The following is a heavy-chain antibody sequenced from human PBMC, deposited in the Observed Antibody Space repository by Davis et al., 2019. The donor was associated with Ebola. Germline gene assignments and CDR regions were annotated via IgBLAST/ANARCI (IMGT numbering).Heavy chain of an antibody. CDR1: GFSVSDKY. D-gene: IGHD1-20*01. V-gene: IGHV4-34*08. CDR3: VKDDVTAGRFNY. Sequence: GSLRLSCAGSGFSVSDKYMSWVRQPPGKGLEWIGEIYHTGDTNYNPSLKNRVTISVDTSKNQVSLRLSSVTAADTAMYYCVKDDVTAGRFNYWGQGSLVTVSS. J-gene: IGHJ4*02. CDR2: IYHTGDT.